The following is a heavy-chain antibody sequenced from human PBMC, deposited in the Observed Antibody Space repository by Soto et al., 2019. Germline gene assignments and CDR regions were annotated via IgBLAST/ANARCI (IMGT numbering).Heavy chain of an antibody. J-gene: IGHJ6*02. CDR3: ARDSMVRGVPYGMDV. CDR2: IYYSGST. Sequence: SETLSLTCTVSGGSISSGGYYWSWIRQHPGKGLEWIGYIYYSGSTYYNPSLKSRVTISVDTSKNQFSLKLSSVTAADTAVYYCARDSMVRGVPYGMDVWGQGTRVTVSS. CDR1: GGSISSGGYY. V-gene: IGHV4-31*03. D-gene: IGHD3-10*01.